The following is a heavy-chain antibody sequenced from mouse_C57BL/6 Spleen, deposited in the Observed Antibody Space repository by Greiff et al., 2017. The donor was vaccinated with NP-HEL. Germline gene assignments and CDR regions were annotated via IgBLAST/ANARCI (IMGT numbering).Heavy chain of an antibody. Sequence: VQLQQSGAELVKPGASVKLSCKASGYTFTSYWMQWVKQRPGQGLEWIGEIDPSDSYTNYNQKFKGKATLTVDKSSSTAYMQLSSLTSEDSAVYYCARSGGTNRVTFDYWGQGTTLTVSS. D-gene: IGHD4-1*01. V-gene: IGHV1-50*01. CDR3: ARSGGTNRVTFDY. CDR1: GYTFTSYW. CDR2: IDPSDSYT. J-gene: IGHJ2*01.